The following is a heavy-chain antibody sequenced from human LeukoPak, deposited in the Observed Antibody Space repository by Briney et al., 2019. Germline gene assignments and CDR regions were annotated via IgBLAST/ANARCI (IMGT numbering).Heavy chain of an antibody. Sequence: GGSLRLSCAASGFTFRTYAMTWVRQAPGQGPEWVSTISGSGESTYYADSAKGRFTISRDNSQNTLFLQMNSLRPEDTAVYYCARVYSSGWHSSFDYWGQGTLVTVSS. J-gene: IGHJ4*02. D-gene: IGHD6-19*01. CDR2: ISGSGEST. CDR3: ARVYSSGWHSSFDY. V-gene: IGHV3-23*01. CDR1: GFTFRTYA.